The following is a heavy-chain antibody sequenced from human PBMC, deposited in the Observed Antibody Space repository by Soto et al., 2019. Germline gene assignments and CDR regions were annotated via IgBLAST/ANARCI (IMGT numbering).Heavy chain of an antibody. D-gene: IGHD2-2*02. CDR2: IYYSGST. CDR1: GGSISSGDYY. Sequence: PLETLSLTCTVSGGSISSGDYYWSWIRQPPGKGLEWIGYIYYSGSTYYNPSLKSRVTISVDTSKNQFSLKLSSVTAADTAVYYCARYTLGYCSSTSCYSPFDYWGQGALVTVSS. V-gene: IGHV4-30-4*01. CDR3: ARYTLGYCSSTSCYSPFDY. J-gene: IGHJ4*02.